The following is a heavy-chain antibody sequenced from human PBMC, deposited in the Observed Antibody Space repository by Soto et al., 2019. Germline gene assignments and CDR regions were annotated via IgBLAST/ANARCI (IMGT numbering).Heavy chain of an antibody. CDR1: GFTFTDYA. CDR2: INAGNGNT. Sequence: QVQLVQSGAEVEKPGASVKISCKASGFTFTDYALHWVRQAPGHRLEWMGWINAGNGNTNYSQKFQDRVTVTRDTSASTVYMELSSLRSEDTAVYYCARVIGYCGADGDCLWYYFDSWGQGTLVTVSS. D-gene: IGHD2-21*02. V-gene: IGHV1-3*01. CDR3: ARVIGYCGADGDCLWYYFDS. J-gene: IGHJ4*02.